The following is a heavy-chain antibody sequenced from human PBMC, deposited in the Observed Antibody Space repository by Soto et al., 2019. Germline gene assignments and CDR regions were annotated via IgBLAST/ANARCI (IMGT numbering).Heavy chain of an antibody. D-gene: IGHD3-16*01. V-gene: IGHV4-31*03. CDR1: GGSISSGGYY. J-gene: IGHJ4*02. CDR2: IYYSGST. Sequence: QVQLQESGPGLVKPSQTLSLTCTVSGGSISSGGYYWSWIRQHPGKGLEWIGYIYYSGSTYYNPSLKGRVTISVDTSKTQFSLKLSSVTAADTAVYYCARGGGLMHLFDYWGQGTLVTVSS. CDR3: ARGGGLMHLFDY.